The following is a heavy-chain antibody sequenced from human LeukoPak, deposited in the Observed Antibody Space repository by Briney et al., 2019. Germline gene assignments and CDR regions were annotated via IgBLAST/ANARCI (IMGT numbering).Heavy chain of an antibody. CDR1: GFTFSSYW. Sequence: PGGSLRLSCAASGFTFSSYWMHWVRQAPGKGLVWVSRINSDGSSTSYADSVKGRFTISRDNAKNTLYLQMYSLRAEDTAVYYCARVREVGDWLLSWGQGTLVTVSS. D-gene: IGHD3-9*01. V-gene: IGHV3-74*01. CDR2: INSDGSST. J-gene: IGHJ4*02. CDR3: ARVREVGDWLLS.